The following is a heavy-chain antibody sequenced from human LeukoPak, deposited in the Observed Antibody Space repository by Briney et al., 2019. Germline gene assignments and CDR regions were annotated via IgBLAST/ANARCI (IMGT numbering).Heavy chain of an antibody. D-gene: IGHD4-17*01. Sequence: GGSLRLSCAASGFTFGSYWMSWVRQAPGKGLEWVTNIKQDGSQRYYVDSVKGRFTISRDNAKNSLYLQMISLRVEDTALYYCARDRTVTTFDSWGQGTLVTVSS. V-gene: IGHV3-7*01. J-gene: IGHJ4*02. CDR3: ARDRTVTTFDS. CDR2: IKQDGSQR. CDR1: GFTFGSYW.